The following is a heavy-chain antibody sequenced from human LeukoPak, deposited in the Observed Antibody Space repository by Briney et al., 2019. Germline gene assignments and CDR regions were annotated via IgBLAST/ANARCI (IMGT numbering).Heavy chain of an antibody. CDR3: ARGYDSSGGLGV. V-gene: IGHV4-59*01. CDR1: GGSISSYY. J-gene: IGHJ4*02. Sequence: PSETLSLTCTVSGGSISSYYWSWIRQPPGKGLEWIGYIYYSGSTNYNPSLKSRVTISVDTSKNQFSLKLSSVTAADTAVYYCARGYDSSGGLGVWGQGTLVTVSS. D-gene: IGHD3-22*01. CDR2: IYYSGST.